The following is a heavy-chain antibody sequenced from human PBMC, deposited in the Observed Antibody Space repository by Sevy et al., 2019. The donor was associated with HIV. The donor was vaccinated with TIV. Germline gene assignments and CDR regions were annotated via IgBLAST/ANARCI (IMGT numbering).Heavy chain of an antibody. CDR2: ISSSSSYI. Sequence: AGSLRLSCAASGFTFSSYSMYWVRQAPGKGLEWVSSISSSSSYIYYADSVKGRFTISRDNAKNSLYLQMNSLRAEDTAVYYCARDPPLITGTTTDYWGQGTWSPSPQ. CDR1: GFTFSSYS. CDR3: ARDPPLITGTTTDY. V-gene: IGHV3-21*01. D-gene: IGHD1-20*01. J-gene: IGHJ4*02.